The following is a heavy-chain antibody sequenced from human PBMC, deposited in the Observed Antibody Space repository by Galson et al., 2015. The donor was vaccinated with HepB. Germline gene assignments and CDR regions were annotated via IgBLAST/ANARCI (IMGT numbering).Heavy chain of an antibody. J-gene: IGHJ5*02. V-gene: IGHV5-10-1*01. Sequence: QSGAEVKKPGESLRISCKGSGYSFTSYWISWVSQMPGKGLEWMGRIGPSASYTNYSPSFQGHVTISADKSISTAYLQWGSLKASDTAMYYCASQSKGGYSSGWFDPWGQGTLATVSS. CDR3: ASQSKGGYSSGWFDP. CDR1: GYSFTSYW. D-gene: IGHD3-16*01. CDR2: IGPSASYT.